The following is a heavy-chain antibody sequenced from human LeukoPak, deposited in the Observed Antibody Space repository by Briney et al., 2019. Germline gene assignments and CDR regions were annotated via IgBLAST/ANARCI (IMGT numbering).Heavy chain of an antibody. J-gene: IGHJ4*02. CDR2: IYHSGST. CDR3: ARHLSGTTMSHYFDF. Sequence: SGTLSLTCAVSGGSISSSDWWSWVRQPPGKGLEWIGEIYHSGSTNYIPSLKSRVSISVDTSKNQVSLKLYSVTASDAAIYYCARHLSGTTMSHYFDFWGQGTLVTVSS. D-gene: IGHD1-1*01. CDR1: GGSISSSDW. V-gene: IGHV4-4*02.